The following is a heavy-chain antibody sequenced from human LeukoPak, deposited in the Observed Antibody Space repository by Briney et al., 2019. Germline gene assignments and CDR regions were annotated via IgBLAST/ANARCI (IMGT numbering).Heavy chain of an antibody. CDR1: GYTFSSYA. CDR2: ISGSGGST. CDR3: ATQGDPREDTPPFGH. J-gene: IGHJ4*02. D-gene: IGHD3-16*01. Sequence: SCKASGYTFSSYAMSWVRQAPGKGLEWVSAISGSGGSTYYADSVKGRFTISRDNSKNTLYLQMNSLRAEDTAVYYCATQGDPREDTPPFGHWGQGTLVTVSS. V-gene: IGHV3-23*01.